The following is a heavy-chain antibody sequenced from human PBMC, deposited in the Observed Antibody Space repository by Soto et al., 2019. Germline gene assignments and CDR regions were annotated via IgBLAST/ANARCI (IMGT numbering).Heavy chain of an antibody. CDR1: GGSFSGYY. D-gene: IGHD3-16*02. CDR2: INHSGST. J-gene: IGHJ4*02. CDR3: ARGQLGDYVWGSYRYFDY. V-gene: IGHV4-34*01. Sequence: SSETLSLTCAVYGGSFSGYYWSWIRQPPGKGLEWIGEINHSGSTNYNPSLKSRVTISVDTSKNQFSLKLSSVTAADTAVYYCARGQLGDYVWGSYRYFDYWGQGTLVTVSS.